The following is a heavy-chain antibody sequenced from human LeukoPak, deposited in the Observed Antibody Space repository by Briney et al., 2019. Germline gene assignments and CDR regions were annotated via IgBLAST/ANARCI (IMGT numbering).Heavy chain of an antibody. J-gene: IGHJ4*02. V-gene: IGHV3-33*01. Sequence: GRSLRPSCAASGFIFSSYAMHWVRRAPGKGPEWVAIIWFDGSNQYYAESVEGRFTVSRDNSKNTLYLQMNSLRAEDTAVYSCARGLGYSYGYGIDYWGQGTLVIASS. CDR3: ARGLGYSYGYGIDY. CDR1: GFIFSSYA. CDR2: IWFDGSNQ. D-gene: IGHD5-18*01.